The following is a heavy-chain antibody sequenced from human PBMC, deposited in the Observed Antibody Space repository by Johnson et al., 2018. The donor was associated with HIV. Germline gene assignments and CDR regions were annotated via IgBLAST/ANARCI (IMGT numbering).Heavy chain of an antibody. V-gene: IGHV3-64*01. CDR2: ISNNGGST. CDR3: AIPYYYDSGTYH. Sequence: VQLVESGGGVVQPGGSLRLSCAASGFTFSSYGMHWVRQAPGKGLEHVSAISNNGGSTHYASSVQGIFTISRDNSKNTLYLQMGSLRDEDMAIYYCAIPYYYDSGTYHWGQGTMVTVAS. CDR1: GFTFSSYG. D-gene: IGHD3-22*01. J-gene: IGHJ3*01.